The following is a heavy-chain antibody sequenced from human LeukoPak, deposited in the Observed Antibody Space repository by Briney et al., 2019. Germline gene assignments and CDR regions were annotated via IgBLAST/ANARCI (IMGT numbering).Heavy chain of an antibody. Sequence: SETLSLTCTVSGGSMNSTSYYWGCNRQPPGKGPDSITNIYYSGTTYYNPSLKSRVTISVDMSKNQFTLILRSVTAAHTAVYYCARLGYSTGWYNSWGQGTLVTVSS. V-gene: IGHV4-39*01. D-gene: IGHD6-25*01. J-gene: IGHJ5*01. CDR2: IYYSGTT. CDR1: GGSMNSTSYY. CDR3: ARLGYSTGWYNS.